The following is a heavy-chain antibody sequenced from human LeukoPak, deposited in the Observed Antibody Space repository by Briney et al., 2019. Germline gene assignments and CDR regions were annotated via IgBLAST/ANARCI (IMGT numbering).Heavy chain of an antibody. CDR2: ISSSSSYI. D-gene: IGHD4-23*01. Sequence: GGSLRLSCAASGFTFSSYSMNWVRQAPGEGLEWVSSISSSSSYIYYADSVKGRFTISRDNAKNSLYLQMNSLRAEDTAVYYCARDGGPEWELDYWGQGTLVTVSS. CDR3: ARDGGPEWELDY. CDR1: GFTFSSYS. J-gene: IGHJ4*02. V-gene: IGHV3-21*01.